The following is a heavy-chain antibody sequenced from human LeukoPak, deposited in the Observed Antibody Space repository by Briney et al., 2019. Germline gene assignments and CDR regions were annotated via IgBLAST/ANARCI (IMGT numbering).Heavy chain of an antibody. CDR1: GYTFTSYG. Sequence: ASVKISCKASGYTFTSYGISWVRQAPGQRLEWMGWISAYNGNTNYAQKLQGRVTMTTDTSTSTAYMELRSLRSDDTAVDYCARERTARSSSDYWGQGTLVTVSS. J-gene: IGHJ4*02. V-gene: IGHV1-18*01. D-gene: IGHD6-6*01. CDR2: ISAYNGNT. CDR3: ARERTARSSSDY.